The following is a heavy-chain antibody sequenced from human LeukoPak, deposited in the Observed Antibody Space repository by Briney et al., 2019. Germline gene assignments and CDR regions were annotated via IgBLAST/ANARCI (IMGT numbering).Heavy chain of an antibody. CDR3: TGEGYISTGLDAFDL. D-gene: IGHD5-18*01. CDR2: MKQDGSEK. V-gene: IGHV3-7*03. Sequence: GGSLRLSCAASGFTFSIHWMSWVRQAPGKGLEWVANMKQDGSEKYYVDSVKGRFTVSRDNAKNLLWLQMNSLRAEDTAVYYCTGEGYISTGLDAFDLWGQGTKVTVS. CDR1: GFTFSIHW. J-gene: IGHJ3*01.